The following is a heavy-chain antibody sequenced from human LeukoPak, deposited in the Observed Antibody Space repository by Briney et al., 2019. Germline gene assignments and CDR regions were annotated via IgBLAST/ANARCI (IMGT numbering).Heavy chain of an antibody. Sequence: ASVKVSCKASGYTFTSYGISWVRQAPGQRFEWMGWINAGNGHTKYSQNFQGRVTITRDSSANIVYMELSSLTSEDTAVYYCARGIWSATRVDYYLDNWGQGTLVTVSS. V-gene: IGHV1-3*01. D-gene: IGHD5-24*01. CDR3: ARGIWSATRVDYYLDN. CDR2: INAGNGHT. CDR1: GYTFTSYG. J-gene: IGHJ4*02.